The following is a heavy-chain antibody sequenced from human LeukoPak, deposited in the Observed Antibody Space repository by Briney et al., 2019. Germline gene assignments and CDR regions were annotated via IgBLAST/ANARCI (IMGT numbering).Heavy chain of an antibody. D-gene: IGHD4-11*01. CDR3: ARNLGQTWGTVTTDLWYFDH. CDR2: ISYSGND. CDR1: GASIITTNYY. J-gene: IGHJ4*02. Sequence: SETLSLTCTVSGASIITTNYYWGWIRQPPGKGLEWIGSISYSGNDYYNPPLRSRLSISMDASKNQFSLKVRSVTAADTAVYYCARNLGQTWGTVTTDLWYFDHWGQGTLVPVSS. V-gene: IGHV4-39*01.